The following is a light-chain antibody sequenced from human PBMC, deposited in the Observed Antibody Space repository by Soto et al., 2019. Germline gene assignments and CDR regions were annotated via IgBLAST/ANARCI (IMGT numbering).Light chain of an antibody. CDR2: DTS. J-gene: IGLJ2*01. CDR1: TGAVTSGHY. V-gene: IGLV7-46*01. Sequence: QTVVTQEPSLTVSPGGTVTFTCGSSTGAVTSGHYPYWFQQKPGQAPRTLIYDTSNKHSWTPARFSGSLLGGKAALTLSGAQPEDEAEYYCLLSYSGAQAVFGGGTKLTVL. CDR3: LLSYSGAQAV.